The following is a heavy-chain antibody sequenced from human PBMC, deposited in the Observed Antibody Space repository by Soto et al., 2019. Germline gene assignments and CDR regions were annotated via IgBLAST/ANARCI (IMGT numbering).Heavy chain of an antibody. D-gene: IGHD3-10*01. J-gene: IGHJ5*02. CDR3: ARDVGSSGSSRWFDT. V-gene: IGHV3-33*01. CDR1: GFILSNYG. Sequence: QVQLVESGGGVVQPGGSLRLSCVASGFILSNYGMHWVRQAPGKGLEWVALIWYDGTTKYSADSVKGRFSISRDNSKSTLYLQVNSLRAEDTAVYYCARDVGSSGSSRWFDTWGQGTLVTVSS. CDR2: IWYDGTTK.